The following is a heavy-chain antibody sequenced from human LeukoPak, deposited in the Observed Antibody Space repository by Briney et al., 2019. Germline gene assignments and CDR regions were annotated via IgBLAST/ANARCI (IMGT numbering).Heavy chain of an antibody. CDR1: GYTFTSYG. CDR2: ISPYNGDT. J-gene: IGHJ4*02. V-gene: IGHV1-18*01. D-gene: IGHD3-10*01. Sequence: GASVKVSCKASGYTFTSYGISWVRQAPGQGLEWMGWISPYNGDTKYAQRLQGRVTMTTDTSTSTAYMELSSLRSEDTAVYYCASGVRFGELFRYYFDYWGQGILVTVSS. CDR3: ASGVRFGELFRYYFDY.